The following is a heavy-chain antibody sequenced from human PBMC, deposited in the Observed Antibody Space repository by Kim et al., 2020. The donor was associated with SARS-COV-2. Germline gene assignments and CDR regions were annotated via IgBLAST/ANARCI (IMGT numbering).Heavy chain of an antibody. Sequence: SETLSLTCAVYCGSFSGYYWSWIRQPPGKGLEWIGEINHSGSTNYNPSLKSRVTISVDTSKNQFSLKLSSVTAADTAVYYCARGLYGSGSPYFDYWGQGTLVTVSS. J-gene: IGHJ4*02. V-gene: IGHV4-34*01. CDR1: CGSFSGYY. CDR3: ARGLYGSGSPYFDY. CDR2: INHSGST. D-gene: IGHD3-10*01.